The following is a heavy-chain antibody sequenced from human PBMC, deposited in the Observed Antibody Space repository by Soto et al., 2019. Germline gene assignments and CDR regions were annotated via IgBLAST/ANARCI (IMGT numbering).Heavy chain of an antibody. Sequence: GASVKVSCKASGGTFSSYAISWVRQAPGQGLEWMGGIIPIFGTANYAQKFQGRVTITADESTSTAFMELSSLRSEDTAVYYCASLMGSYYGMDVWDQGTTVTVSS. CDR2: IIPIFGTA. D-gene: IGHD3-10*01. V-gene: IGHV1-69*13. CDR1: GGTFSSYA. J-gene: IGHJ6*02. CDR3: ASLMGSYYGMDV.